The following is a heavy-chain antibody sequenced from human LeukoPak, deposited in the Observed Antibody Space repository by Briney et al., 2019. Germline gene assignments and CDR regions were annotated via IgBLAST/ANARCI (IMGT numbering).Heavy chain of an antibody. J-gene: IGHJ6*03. CDR3: WSSANYYYYMDA. Sequence: GGSLRLSCAASGFTFSDYYMSWIRQAPGKGLEWVSYISSSGSTIYYADSVKGRFTISRDNAKNSLYLQMNSLRAEDTAVYYCWSSANYYYYMDAWGKGTTVTVSS. D-gene: IGHD3-3*01. CDR2: ISSSGSTI. V-gene: IGHV3-11*04. CDR1: GFTFSDYY.